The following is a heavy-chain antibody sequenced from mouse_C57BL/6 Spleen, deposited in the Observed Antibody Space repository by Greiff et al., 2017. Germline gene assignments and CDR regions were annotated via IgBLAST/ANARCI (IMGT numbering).Heavy chain of an antibody. CDR3: TRGEGYDKAFDY. D-gene: IGHD2-3*01. Sequence: VQLQESGAELVRPGASVTLSCKASGYTFTDYEMHWVKQTPVHGLEWIGAIDPETGGTAYNQKFKGKAILTADKSSSTAYMELRSLTSEDSAVYYWTRGEGYDKAFDYWGQGTTLTVSS. J-gene: IGHJ2*01. V-gene: IGHV1-15*01. CDR1: GYTFTDYE. CDR2: IDPETGGT.